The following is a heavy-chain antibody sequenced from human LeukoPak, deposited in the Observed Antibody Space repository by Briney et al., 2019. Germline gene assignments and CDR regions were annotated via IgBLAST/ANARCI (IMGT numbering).Heavy chain of an antibody. J-gene: IGHJ3*02. V-gene: IGHV3-74*01. D-gene: IGHD3-22*01. CDR2: INSDGTRT. Sequence: HPGGSLRLSCAASGFTFSNYWMHWVRQAPGKGLVWVSHINSDGTRTNYAASVKGRFTISRDNAKNTLYLQMNSLRAEDTAVYYCAKDYDSSGWAAFDIWGQGTMVTVSS. CDR3: AKDYDSSGWAAFDI. CDR1: GFTFSNYW.